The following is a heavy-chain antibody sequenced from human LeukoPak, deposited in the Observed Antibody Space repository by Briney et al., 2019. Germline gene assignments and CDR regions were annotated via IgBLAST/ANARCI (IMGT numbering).Heavy chain of an antibody. V-gene: IGHV3-74*01. D-gene: IGHD3-22*01. CDR2: INSDGSST. CDR3: ARVGRDYDSSGYYYSPYYYYYYMDV. J-gene: IGHJ6*03. CDR1: IFTFSSFW. Sequence: SGGSLTLSCAASIFTFSSFWMHWVRQAPGKGLVWVSRINSDGSSTIHADSVKGRFTIYRHNAKNKPYLQMNSLRAEDTAVYYCARVGRDYDSSGYYYSPYYYYYYMDVWGKGTTVTVSS.